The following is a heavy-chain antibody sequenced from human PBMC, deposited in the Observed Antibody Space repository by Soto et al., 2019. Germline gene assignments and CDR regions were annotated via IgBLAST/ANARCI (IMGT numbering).Heavy chain of an antibody. J-gene: IGHJ4*02. CDR2: ISGSGGST. V-gene: IGHV3-23*01. Sequence: GGSLRLSCAASGFTFSSYAMSWVRQAPGKGLEWVSAISGSGGSTYYADSVKGRFTISRDNSKNTLYLQMNSLRAEDTAVYYCAKDPDPIVATPIDYWGQGTLVTVSS. CDR1: GFTFSSYA. D-gene: IGHD5-12*01. CDR3: AKDPDPIVATPIDY.